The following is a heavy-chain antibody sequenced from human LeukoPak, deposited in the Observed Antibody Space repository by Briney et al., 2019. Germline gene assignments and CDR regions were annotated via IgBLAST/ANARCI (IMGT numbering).Heavy chain of an antibody. CDR3: AKDRSSGWYFAFDI. V-gene: IGHV3-9*01. CDR2: ISWNSGSI. D-gene: IGHD6-19*01. J-gene: IGHJ3*02. CDR1: GFTFDDYA. Sequence: GRSVRLFCAASGFTFDDYAMHWVRQAPGKGLEGVSGISWNSGSIGYADSVKGRFTISRDNAKNSLYLQMNSLRAEDTALYYCAKDRSSGWYFAFDIWGQGTMVTVSS.